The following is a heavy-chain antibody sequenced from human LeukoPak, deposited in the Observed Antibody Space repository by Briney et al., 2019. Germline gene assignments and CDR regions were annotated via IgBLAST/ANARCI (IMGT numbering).Heavy chain of an antibody. CDR1: GFTFSSNG. Sequence: PGGSLRLSCVASGFTFSSNGMHWVRQAPGKGLEWVSYISSSSSVIYYADSVKGRFTISRDNAKNSLYLQMNSLRAEDTAVYYCARGTWIQLWLIDYWGQGTPVTVSS. V-gene: IGHV3-48*01. D-gene: IGHD5-18*01. CDR2: ISSSSSVI. CDR3: ARGTWIQLWLIDY. J-gene: IGHJ4*02.